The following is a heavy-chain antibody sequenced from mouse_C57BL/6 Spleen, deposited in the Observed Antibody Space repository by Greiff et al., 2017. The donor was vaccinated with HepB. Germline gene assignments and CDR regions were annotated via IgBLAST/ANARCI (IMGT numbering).Heavy chain of an antibody. D-gene: IGHD1-1*01. CDR1: GYSFTGYY. CDR3: ARGGTTDYFDY. V-gene: IGHV1-43*01. J-gene: IGHJ2*01. CDR2: INPSTGGT. Sequence: VQLKQSGPELVKPGASVKISCKASGYSFTGYYMHWVKQSSEKSLEWIGEINPSTGGTSYNQKFKGKATLTVDKSSSTAYMQLKSLTSEDSAVYYCARGGTTDYFDYWGQGTTLTVSS.